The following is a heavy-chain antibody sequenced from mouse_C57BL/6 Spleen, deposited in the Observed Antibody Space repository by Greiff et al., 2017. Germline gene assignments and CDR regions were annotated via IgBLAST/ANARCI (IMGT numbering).Heavy chain of an antibody. CDR2: IYPGDGDT. CDR3: ARGGYSSWYFDV. J-gene: IGHJ1*03. D-gene: IGHD2-12*01. V-gene: IGHV1-80*01. Sequence: QVQLQQSGAELVKPGASVKISCKASGYAFSSYWMNWVKQRPGKGLEWIGQIYPGDGDTNYNGKFKGKATLTAYKSSSTAYMQLSSLTSEDSAVYFCARGGYSSWYFDVWGTGTTVTVSS. CDR1: GYAFSSYW.